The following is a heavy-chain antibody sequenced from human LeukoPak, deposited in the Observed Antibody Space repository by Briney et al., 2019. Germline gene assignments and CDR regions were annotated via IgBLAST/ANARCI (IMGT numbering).Heavy chain of an antibody. D-gene: IGHD3-16*01. CDR2: IYTSGST. Sequence: SETLSLTCTVSGGSISSYSWSWIRQPAGKGLEWIGRIYTSGSTNYNPSLKSRVTISVDKSNNQFSLRLSSVTAADTAVYYCAREDYVWGGYCFDYWGQGTLVTVSS. J-gene: IGHJ4*02. CDR3: AREDYVWGGYCFDY. V-gene: IGHV4-4*07. CDR1: GGSISSYS.